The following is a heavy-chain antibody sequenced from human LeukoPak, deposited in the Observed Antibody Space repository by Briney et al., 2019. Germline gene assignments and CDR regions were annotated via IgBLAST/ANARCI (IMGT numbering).Heavy chain of an antibody. V-gene: IGHV1-69*06. CDR1: GGTFSSYA. J-gene: IGHJ6*03. Sequence: SVKVSCKASGGTFSSYAISWVRQAPGQGLEWMGGIIPIFGTANYAQKFQGRVTITADKSTSTAYMELSSLRSEDTAVYYCARGAYQRGYYYYYYYMDVWGKGTTVTVSS. CDR3: ARGAYQRGYYYYYYYMDV. CDR2: IIPIFGTA. D-gene: IGHD2-2*01.